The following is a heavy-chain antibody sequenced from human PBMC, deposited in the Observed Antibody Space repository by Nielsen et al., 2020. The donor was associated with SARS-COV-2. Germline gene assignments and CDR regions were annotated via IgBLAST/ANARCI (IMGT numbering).Heavy chain of an antibody. D-gene: IGHD2-2*02. Sequence: GESPKIPRAASGFTFSSYSMNWVRQAPGKGLEWVSSISSSSSYIYYADSVKGRFTISRDNAKNSLYLQMNSLRAEDTAVYYCARDEGVVVPAAIRDWGQGTLVTVSS. CDR3: ARDEGVVVPAAIRD. V-gene: IGHV3-21*01. J-gene: IGHJ4*02. CDR1: GFTFSSYS. CDR2: ISSSSSYI.